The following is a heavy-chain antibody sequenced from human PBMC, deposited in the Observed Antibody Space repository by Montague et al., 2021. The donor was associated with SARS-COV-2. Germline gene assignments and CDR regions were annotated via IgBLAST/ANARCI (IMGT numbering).Heavy chain of an antibody. J-gene: IGHJ3*02. Sequence: TLSLTCTVSGGSISSGGYYWSWVRQHPGKGLEWIGYIYYSGSTYYNPSLKSRVTISVDTSKNQFSLKLSSVTAADTAVYYCARARITMIVVVNAVDIWGQGTMVTVSS. CDR3: ARARITMIVVVNAVDI. D-gene: IGHD3-22*01. CDR1: GGSISSGGYY. V-gene: IGHV4-31*03. CDR2: IYYSGST.